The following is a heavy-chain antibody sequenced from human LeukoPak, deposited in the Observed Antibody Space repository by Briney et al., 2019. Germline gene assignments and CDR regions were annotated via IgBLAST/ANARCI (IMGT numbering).Heavy chain of an antibody. D-gene: IGHD3-22*01. J-gene: IGHJ5*02. V-gene: IGHV4-39*07. CDR3: ARALKGGHYDSSGTTTNWFDP. CDR2: IYYSGST. CDR1: GGSISSYY. Sequence: SETLSLTCTVSGGSISSYYWGWIRQPPWKGLEWIGSIYYSGSTYYNPSLKSRVTISVDTSKNQFSLKLSSVTAADTAVYYCARALKGGHYDSSGTTTNWFDPWGQGTLVTVSS.